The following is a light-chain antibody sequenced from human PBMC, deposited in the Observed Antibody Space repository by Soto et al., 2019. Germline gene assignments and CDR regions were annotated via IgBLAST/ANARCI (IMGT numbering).Light chain of an antibody. CDR3: QQYGSSPLT. Sequence: EMVLTQSPGTLSLSPGERATLSCRASQSVRSNYLAWYQQKPGQAPRFLMYDASSRATGIPDRFSGSGSGTDFTLTISRLEPEDFAVYYCQQYGSSPLTFGGGTKVEIK. J-gene: IGKJ4*01. V-gene: IGKV3-20*01. CDR2: DAS. CDR1: QSVRSNY.